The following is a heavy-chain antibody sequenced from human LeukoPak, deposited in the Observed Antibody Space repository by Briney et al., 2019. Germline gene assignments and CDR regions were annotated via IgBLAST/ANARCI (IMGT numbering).Heavy chain of an antibody. CDR2: IYYSGST. V-gene: IGHV4-31*03. CDR1: GGSISSGGYY. D-gene: IGHD3-22*01. J-gene: IGHJ4*02. CDR3: ARSMYYYDSSVGLC. Sequence: SETLSLTCTVPGGSISSGGYYWSWIRQHPGKGLEWIGYIYYSGSTYYNPSLKSRVTISVDTSKNQFSLKLSSVTAADTAVYYCARSMYYYDSSVGLCWGQGTLVTVSS.